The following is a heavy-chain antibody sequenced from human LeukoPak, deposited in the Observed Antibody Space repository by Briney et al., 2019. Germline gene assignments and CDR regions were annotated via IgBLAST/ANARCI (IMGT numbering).Heavy chain of an antibody. CDR2: IYPGDSDT. Sequence: GESLKISCKGSGYSFTSYWVGWVRQMPGKGLEWVGIIYPGDSDTRYSPSFQGQVTISADKSISTAYLQWSSLTASDTAMYYCARADYHILTGYSNWFDPWGQGTLVTVSS. J-gene: IGHJ5*02. V-gene: IGHV5-51*01. D-gene: IGHD3-9*01. CDR1: GYSFTSYW. CDR3: ARADYHILTGYSNWFDP.